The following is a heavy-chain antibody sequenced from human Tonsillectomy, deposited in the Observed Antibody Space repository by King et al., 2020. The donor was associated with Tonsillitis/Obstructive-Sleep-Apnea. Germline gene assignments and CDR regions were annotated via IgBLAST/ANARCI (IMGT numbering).Heavy chain of an antibody. CDR2: ISAYSGNT. V-gene: IGHV1-18*01. CDR3: ARVGYDNTGYFFGHDY. D-gene: IGHD3-22*01. J-gene: IGHJ4*02. CDR1: GYSFTSYG. Sequence: QLVQSGAEVKKPGASVKVSCKASGYSFTSYGITWVRQAPGQGLEWMGWISAYSGNTNYAQNLKDRFTMTTDTSTDTAYMEQKSLRSHDTAVYYCARVGYDNTGYFFGHDYWGQGTLVTVSS.